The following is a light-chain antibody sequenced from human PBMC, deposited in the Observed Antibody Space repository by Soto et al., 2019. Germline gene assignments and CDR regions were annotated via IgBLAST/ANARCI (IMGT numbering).Light chain of an antibody. J-gene: IGKJ1*01. V-gene: IGKV3-20*01. CDR3: LPYGSSGT. CDR1: QSVSNNY. CDR2: GAS. Sequence: EIMLTQSAATLSLSPGERATLSCRASQSVSNNYLAWYQQKPGQAPRLLIYGASNRATGIPDRFSGSGSGTDFTLTISRLEPEDFAVYYCLPYGSSGTFGQGTKVDIK.